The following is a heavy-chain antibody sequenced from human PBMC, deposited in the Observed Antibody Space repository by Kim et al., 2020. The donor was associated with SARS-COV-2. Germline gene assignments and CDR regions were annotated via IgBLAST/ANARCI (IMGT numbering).Heavy chain of an antibody. D-gene: IGHD3-10*01. V-gene: IGHV3-30*04. CDR2: ISYDGSNK. Sequence: GGSLRLSCAASGFTFSSYAMHWVRQAPGKGLEWVAVISYDGSNKYYADSVKGRFTISRDNSKNTLYLQMNSLRAEDTAVYYCARDEVRGVIGYYFDYWGQGTLVTVSS. CDR3: ARDEVRGVIGYYFDY. CDR1: GFTFSSYA. J-gene: IGHJ4*02.